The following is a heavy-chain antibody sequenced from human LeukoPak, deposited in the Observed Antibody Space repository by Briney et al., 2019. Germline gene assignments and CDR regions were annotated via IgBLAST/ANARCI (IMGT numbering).Heavy chain of an antibody. D-gene: IGHD3-22*01. V-gene: IGHV3-30*04. CDR2: ISYDGSNK. Sequence: GGSLRLSCAASGFTFSSYAMHWVRQAPGKGLEWVAVISYDGSNKYYADSVKGRFTISRDNSKNTLYLQMNSLRAEDTAVYYCARGRAFQRSDSSGKLYYWGQGTLVSVSS. CDR1: GFTFSSYA. CDR3: ARGRAFQRSDSSGKLYY. J-gene: IGHJ4*02.